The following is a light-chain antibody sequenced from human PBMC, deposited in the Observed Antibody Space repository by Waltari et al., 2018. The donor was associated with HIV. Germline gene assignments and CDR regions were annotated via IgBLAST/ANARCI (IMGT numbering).Light chain of an antibody. V-gene: IGLV2-14*03. CDR3: SSYTSSNTLPYV. CDR1: SSDVGGYNY. J-gene: IGLJ1*01. Sequence: QSALTQPASVSGSPGQSITISCTGTSSDVGGYNYVSWYQQHPGKAPKLMIYDVSNRPSVVSNPFSVSKSGNTASLTISGLQAEDEADYYCSSYTSSNTLPYVFGTGTKVTVL. CDR2: DVS.